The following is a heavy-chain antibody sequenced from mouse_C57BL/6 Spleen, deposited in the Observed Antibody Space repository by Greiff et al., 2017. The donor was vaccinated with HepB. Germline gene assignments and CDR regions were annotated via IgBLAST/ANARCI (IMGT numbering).Heavy chain of an antibody. CDR3: ARSYDYGFAY. CDR2: IYPRDGST. Sequence: QVQLKESGPELVKPGASVKLSCKASGYTFTSYDINWVKQRPGQGLEWIGWIYPRDGSTKYNEKFKGKATLTVDTSSSTAYMELHSLASEDAAVYFCARSYDYGFAYWGQGTLVTVSA. CDR1: GYTFTSYD. J-gene: IGHJ3*01. V-gene: IGHV1-85*01. D-gene: IGHD2-4*01.